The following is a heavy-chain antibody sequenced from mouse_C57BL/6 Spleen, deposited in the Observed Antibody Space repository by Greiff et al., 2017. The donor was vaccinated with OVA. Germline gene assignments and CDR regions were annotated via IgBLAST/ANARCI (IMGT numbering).Heavy chain of an antibody. CDR3: ARRGYYGSSYPAWFAY. J-gene: IGHJ3*01. V-gene: IGHV1-61*01. CDR1: GYTFTSYW. Sequence: QVPLQPPGADLVRPWSSVKLSCKASGYTFTSYWMDWVKQRPGQGLEWIGNIYPSDSETHYNQKFKDKATLTVDKSSSTAYMQLSSLTSEDSAVYYCARRGYYGSSYPAWFAYWGQGTLVTVSA. CDR2: IYPSDSET. D-gene: IGHD1-1*01.